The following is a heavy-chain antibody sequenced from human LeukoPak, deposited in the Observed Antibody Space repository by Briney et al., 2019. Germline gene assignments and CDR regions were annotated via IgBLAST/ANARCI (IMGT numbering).Heavy chain of an antibody. J-gene: IGHJ3*02. CDR2: ISSSSSYI. CDR3: ARVSGGQWLVEFGAFDI. V-gene: IGHV3-21*01. Sequence: GGSLRLSCAASGFTFSNYGMHWVRQAPGKGLEWVSSISSSSSYIYYADSVKGRFTISRDNAKNSLYLQMNSLRAEDTAVYYCARVSGGQWLVEFGAFDIWGQGTMVTVSS. D-gene: IGHD6-19*01. CDR1: GFTFSNYG.